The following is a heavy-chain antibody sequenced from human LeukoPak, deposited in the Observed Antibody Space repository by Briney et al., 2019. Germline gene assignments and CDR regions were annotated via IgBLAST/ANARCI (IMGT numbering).Heavy chain of an antibody. CDR2: IYYSGST. D-gene: IGHD1-26*01. V-gene: IGHV4-59*01. CDR3: ASGPRIVGARRFDY. Sequence: SETLSLTCTVSGGSISSYYWSWIWQPPGKGLEWIGYIYYSGSTNYNPSLKSRVTISVDTSKNQFSLKLSSVTAADTAVYYCASGPRIVGARRFDYWGQGTLVTVSS. J-gene: IGHJ4*02. CDR1: GGSISSYY.